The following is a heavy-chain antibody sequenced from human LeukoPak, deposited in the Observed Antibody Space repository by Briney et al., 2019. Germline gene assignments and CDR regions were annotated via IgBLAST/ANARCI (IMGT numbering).Heavy chain of an antibody. J-gene: IGHJ6*03. CDR2: INPNSGGT. V-gene: IGHV1-2*02. Sequence: ASVKVSCKASGYTFTGYYMHWVRQAPGQGLEWMGWINPNSGGTNYAQKFQGRVTMTRDTSISTAYVELSRLRSDDTAVYYCARVTYYYYYMDVWGKGTTVTVSS. CDR3: ARVTYYYYYMDV. CDR1: GYTFTGYY.